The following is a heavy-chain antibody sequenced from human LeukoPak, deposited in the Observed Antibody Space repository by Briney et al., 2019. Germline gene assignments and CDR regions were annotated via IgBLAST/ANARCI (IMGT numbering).Heavy chain of an antibody. D-gene: IGHD6-13*01. CDR2: IYYSGST. Sequence: SETLSLTCSVSGGSIRSYYWTWIRQPPGKGLEWIGYIYYSGSTYYNPSLKSRVTISVDTSKNQFSLKLSSVTAADTAVYYCARHLAAAGTRTFDYWGQGTLVTVSS. V-gene: IGHV4-59*04. CDR3: ARHLAAAGTRTFDY. J-gene: IGHJ4*02. CDR1: GGSIRSYY.